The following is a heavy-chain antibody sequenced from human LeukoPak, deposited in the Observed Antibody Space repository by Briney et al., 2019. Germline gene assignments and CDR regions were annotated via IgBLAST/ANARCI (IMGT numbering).Heavy chain of an antibody. D-gene: IGHD3-3*01. CDR1: GFTFSSYG. J-gene: IGHJ4*02. CDR3: ASDMSYSGYYIDY. Sequence: PGRSLRLSCAASGFTFSSYGMHWVRQAPGKGLEWVAVISYDGSNKYYADSVKGRFTISRDNSKNTLYLQMNSLRAEDTAVYYCASDMSYSGYYIDYWGQGTLVTVSS. V-gene: IGHV3-30*03. CDR2: ISYDGSNK.